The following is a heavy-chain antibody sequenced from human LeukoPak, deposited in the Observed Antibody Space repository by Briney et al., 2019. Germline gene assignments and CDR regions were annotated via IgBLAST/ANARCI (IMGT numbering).Heavy chain of an antibody. V-gene: IGHV4-39*01. CDR3: ARHGDGYNKNWFDP. Sequence: SETLSLTCTVSGGSISSSSYYWGWIRQPPGKGLEWIGSIYYSGSTYYNPSLKSRVTISVDTSKNQFSLKLSSVTAADTAVYYCARHGDGYNKNWFDPWGQGTLVTVSS. J-gene: IGHJ5*02. D-gene: IGHD5-24*01. CDR2: IYYSGST. CDR1: GGSISSSSYY.